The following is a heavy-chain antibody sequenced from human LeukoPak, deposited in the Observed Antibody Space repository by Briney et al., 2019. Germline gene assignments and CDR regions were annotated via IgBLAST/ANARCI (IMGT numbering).Heavy chain of an antibody. CDR3: ARGGTYYYYGMDV. J-gene: IGHJ6*02. CDR2: IWYDGSNK. CDR1: GFTFSSYG. Sequence: PGGSLRLSCAASGFTFSSYGMHWVRQAPGKGLEWVAVIWYDGSNKYYADSVKGRFTISRDNSKNTLYLQMNRLRAEDTAVYYCARGGTYYYYGMDVWGQGTTVTVSS. V-gene: IGHV3-33*01.